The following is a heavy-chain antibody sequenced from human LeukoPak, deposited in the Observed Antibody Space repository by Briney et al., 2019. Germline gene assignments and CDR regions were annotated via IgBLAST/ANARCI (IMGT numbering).Heavy chain of an antibody. V-gene: IGHV3-7*05. CDR2: INQDGSEK. CDR3: ARDHVVRGVVWDY. Sequence: PGVSLRLSCAASGFTYSSYSMSWVRQAPGKGLEGVANINQDGSEKYYVDSVKGRFTISRDNAENSLYVQMTSLRAEDTDVYYCARDHVVRGVVWDYWGQGTLVTVSS. CDR1: GFTYSSYS. D-gene: IGHD3-10*01. J-gene: IGHJ4*02.